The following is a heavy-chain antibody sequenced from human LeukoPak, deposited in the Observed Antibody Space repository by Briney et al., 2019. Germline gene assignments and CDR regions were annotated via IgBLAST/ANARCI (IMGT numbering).Heavy chain of an antibody. Sequence: ASVEVSCKASGYTFTSYAMNWVRQAPGQGLEWMGWINTNTGNPTYAQGFTGRFVFSLDTSVSTAYLQISSLKAEDPAVYYCARGKRRVGAILLTNWFDPWGQGTLVTVSS. CDR2: INTNTGNP. D-gene: IGHD1-26*01. CDR3: ARGKRRVGAILLTNWFDP. CDR1: GYTFTSYA. J-gene: IGHJ5*02. V-gene: IGHV7-4-1*02.